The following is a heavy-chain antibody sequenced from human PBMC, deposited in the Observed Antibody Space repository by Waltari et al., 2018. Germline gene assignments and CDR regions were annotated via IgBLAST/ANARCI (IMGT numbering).Heavy chain of an antibody. V-gene: IGHV3-73*02. J-gene: IGHJ5*02. CDR3: TRSPGFGP. CDR1: GFIFSGSP. CDR2: IGTQRNTYAT. Sequence: EVQLVESGGGLVQPGGSLKLSCAASGFIFSGSPIHWVRQASGKGLEWVGRIGTQRNTYATVYTESVKGRFTISRDDSKNTAYLQMNSLKIEDTAFYYCTRSPGFGPWGQGTLVTVSS.